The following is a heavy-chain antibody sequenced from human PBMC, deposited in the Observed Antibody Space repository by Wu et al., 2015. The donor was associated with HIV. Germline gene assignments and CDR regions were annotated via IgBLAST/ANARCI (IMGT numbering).Heavy chain of an antibody. V-gene: IGHV1-58*02. CDR1: GFTFTSSA. Sequence: QLVQSGPEVKKPGTSVKVSCKASGFTFTSSAMQWVRQARGQRPEWIGWIVVGSGNTNYAQKFQERVTITRDMSTSTAYMELSSLRSEDTAVYYCAAEEMATDGGAFDIWGQGTMVTVSS. CDR3: AAEEMATDGGAFDI. CDR2: IVVGSGNT. D-gene: IGHD5-24*01. J-gene: IGHJ3*02.